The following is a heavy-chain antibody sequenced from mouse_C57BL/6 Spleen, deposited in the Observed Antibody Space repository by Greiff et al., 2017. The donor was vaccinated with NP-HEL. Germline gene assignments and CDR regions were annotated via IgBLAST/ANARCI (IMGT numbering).Heavy chain of an antibody. CDR2: IHPNSGST. CDR3: AREENYDTWFAY. J-gene: IGHJ3*01. V-gene: IGHV1-64*01. Sequence: VQLQQSGAELVKPGASVKLSCKASGYTFTSYWMHWVKQRPGQGLEWIGMIHPNSGSTNYNEKFKSKATLTVDKSSSTAYMQLSSLTSEDSAVYYCAREENYDTWFAYWGQGTLVTVSA. D-gene: IGHD2-4*01. CDR1: GYTFTSYW.